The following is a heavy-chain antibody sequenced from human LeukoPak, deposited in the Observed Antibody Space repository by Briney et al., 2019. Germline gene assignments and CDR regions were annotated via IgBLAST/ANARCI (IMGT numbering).Heavy chain of an antibody. D-gene: IGHD3-22*01. J-gene: IGHJ4*02. V-gene: IGHV4-31*03. Sequence: TLSLTCTVSGGSISSGGYYWSWIRQHPGKGLEWIGYIYYSGSTYYNPSLKSRVTISVDTSKNQFSLKLSSVTAADTAVYYCARDRGTNYYDSSGLSYYFDYWGQGTLVTVSS. CDR1: GGSISSGGYY. CDR3: ARDRGTNYYDSSGLSYYFDY. CDR2: IYYSGST.